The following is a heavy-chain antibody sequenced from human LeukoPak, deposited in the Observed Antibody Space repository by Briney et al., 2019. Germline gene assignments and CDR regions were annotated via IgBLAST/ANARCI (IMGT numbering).Heavy chain of an antibody. CDR3: ARHGYSSGWPFDY. CDR2: INHSGST. V-gene: IGHV4-34*01. D-gene: IGHD6-19*01. Sequence: SETLSLTCAVYGGSFSGYYWSWIRRPPGKGLEWIGEINHSGSTNYNPSLKSRVTISVDTSKNQFSLKLSSVTAADTAVYYCARHGYSSGWPFDYWGQGTLVTVSS. CDR1: GGSFSGYY. J-gene: IGHJ4*02.